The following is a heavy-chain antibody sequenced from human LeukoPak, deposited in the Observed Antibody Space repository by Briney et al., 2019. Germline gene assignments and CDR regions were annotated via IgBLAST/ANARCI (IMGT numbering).Heavy chain of an antibody. CDR2: IYYGGST. CDR1: GGSISSGGYY. V-gene: IGHV4-31*03. Sequence: PSETLSLTCTVSGGSISSGGYYWSWIRQHPGKGLKWIGYIYYGGSTYYNPSLKSRVTISVDTSRNQFSLKLSSVTAADTAVYYCARSSSPLLGFDYWGQGTLVTVSS. CDR3: ARSSSPLLGFDY. J-gene: IGHJ4*02.